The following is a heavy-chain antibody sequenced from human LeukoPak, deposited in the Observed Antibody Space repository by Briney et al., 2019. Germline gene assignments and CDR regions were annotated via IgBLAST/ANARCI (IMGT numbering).Heavy chain of an antibody. CDR3: ARAGYYYDSSGYPSFAY. Sequence: PRGSLRLSCAASGFSFRGYEMSWVREAPGEGLEWGSYICSSGDTIYYADFLRGRFTSPRDNAKNSLYLQMNSLRPEDTAVYYCARAGYYYDSSGYPSFAYWGQGILVTVYS. V-gene: IGHV3-48*03. CDR2: ICSSGDTI. D-gene: IGHD3-22*01. J-gene: IGHJ4*02. CDR1: GFSFRGYE.